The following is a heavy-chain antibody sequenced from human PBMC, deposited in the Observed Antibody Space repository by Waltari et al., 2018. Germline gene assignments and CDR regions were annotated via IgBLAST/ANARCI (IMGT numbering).Heavy chain of an antibody. CDR3: ARSHYDFWSGYYGYYYYYMDV. CDR1: GFTFSDYY. J-gene: IGHJ6*03. D-gene: IGHD3-3*01. V-gene: IGHV3-11*04. Sequence: QVQLVESGGGLVKPGGSLRLSCAASGFTFSDYYIRWIRPAPGKLLECVSYISSSGSTIYDAESVKGRFTISRDNAKNSLYLQMNSLRAEDTAVYYCARSHYDFWSGYYGYYYYYMDVWGKGTTVTVSS. CDR2: ISSSGSTI.